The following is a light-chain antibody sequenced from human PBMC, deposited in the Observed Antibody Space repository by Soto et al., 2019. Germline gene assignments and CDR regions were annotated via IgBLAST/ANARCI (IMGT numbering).Light chain of an antibody. J-gene: IGLJ3*02. CDR3: QSYDISLSGWV. CDR2: GNN. CDR1: SSNIGAAYD. Sequence: SVLTQPPSVSGAPGQKVTISCTRSSSNIGAAYDVHWYQHLPGTAPKLPIHGNNNRPSGVPDRFSGSKSGTSASLAITGLQAEYEADYYCQSYDISLSGWVFGGGTKLTVL. V-gene: IGLV1-40*01.